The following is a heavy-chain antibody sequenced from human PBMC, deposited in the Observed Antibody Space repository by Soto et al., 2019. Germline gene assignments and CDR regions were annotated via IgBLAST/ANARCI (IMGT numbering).Heavy chain of an antibody. CDR3: ARGGLLPDY. CDR2: FSHSGST. CDR1: GGSISSGGYS. D-gene: IGHD6-19*01. J-gene: IGHJ4*02. V-gene: IGHV4-30-2*01. Sequence: PSETLSLTCAVSGGSISSGGYSWSWIRQPPGKGLEWIGYFSHSGSTYYNPSLKSRVTISVDRSKNQFSLKLSSVTAADTAVYYCARGGLLPDYWGQGILVTVSS.